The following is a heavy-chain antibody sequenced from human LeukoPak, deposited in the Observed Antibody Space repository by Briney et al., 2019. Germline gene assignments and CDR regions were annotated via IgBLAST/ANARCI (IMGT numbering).Heavy chain of an antibody. CDR2: INPSGGST. V-gene: IGHV1-46*01. CDR3: ARDPDSSGWYPSY. J-gene: IGHJ4*02. Sequence: ASVKVSCKASGYTFTSYGISWVRQAPGQGLEWMGIINPSGGSTSYAQKFQGRVTMTRDTSTSTVYMELSSLRSEDTAVYCCARDPDSSGWYPSYWGQGTLVTVSS. CDR1: GYTFTSYG. D-gene: IGHD6-19*01.